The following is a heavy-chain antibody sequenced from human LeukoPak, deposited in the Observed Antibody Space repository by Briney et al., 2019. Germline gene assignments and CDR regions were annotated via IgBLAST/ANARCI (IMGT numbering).Heavy chain of an antibody. J-gene: IGHJ4*02. CDR3: ARDGDCSGGSCYSEYFDY. CDR2: IYTSGST. D-gene: IGHD2-15*01. V-gene: IGHV4-4*07. CDR1: GGSISSYY. Sequence: PSETLSLTCTVSGGSISSYYWSWIRQPAGKGLEWIGRIYTSGSTNHNPSLKSRVTMSVDTSKNQFSLKLSSVTAADTAVYYCARDGDCSGGSCYSEYFDYWGQGTLVTVSS.